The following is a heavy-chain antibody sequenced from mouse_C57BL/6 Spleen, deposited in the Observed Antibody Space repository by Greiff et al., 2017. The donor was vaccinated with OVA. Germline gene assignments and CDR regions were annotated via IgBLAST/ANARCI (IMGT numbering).Heavy chain of an antibody. D-gene: IGHD2-2*01. CDR2: INPNNGGT. Sequence: EVQLQQSGPELVKPGASVKIPCKASGYTFTDYNMDWVKQSHGKSLEWIGDINPNNGGTIYNQKFKGKATLTVDKSSSTAYMELRSLTSEDTAVYYCARGIYYGYRFAYWGQGTLVTVSA. J-gene: IGHJ3*01. CDR1: GYTFTDYN. V-gene: IGHV1-18*01. CDR3: ARGIYYGYRFAY.